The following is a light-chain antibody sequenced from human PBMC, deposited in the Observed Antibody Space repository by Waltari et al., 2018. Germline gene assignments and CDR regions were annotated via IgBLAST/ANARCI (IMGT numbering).Light chain of an antibody. CDR2: DAS. CDR1: QDISNY. V-gene: IGKV1-33*01. Sequence: DIQMTQSPSPLPASVGDSVTITCQACQDISNYLNWYQQKPGKAPKLLIYDASNLETGVPSRFSGSGSGTDFTFTISSLQPEDIATYYCQQYDNLPLTFGGGTKVEIK. J-gene: IGKJ4*01. CDR3: QQYDNLPLT.